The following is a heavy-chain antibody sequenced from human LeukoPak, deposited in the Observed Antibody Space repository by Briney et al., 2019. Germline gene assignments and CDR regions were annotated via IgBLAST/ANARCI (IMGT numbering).Heavy chain of an antibody. CDR3: TRGGYYEPIDS. D-gene: IGHD3-22*01. V-gene: IGHV4-59*01. CDR2: IYNSGST. Sequence: SETLSLTCAVYGGSFSTYYWSWIRQTPGKGLEQIGYIYNSGSTNYNPSLEGRVTMSIDTSKNQFSLKLSSVTAADTAVYYCTRGGYYEPIDSWGQGTLVTVSS. CDR1: GGSFSTYY. J-gene: IGHJ4*02.